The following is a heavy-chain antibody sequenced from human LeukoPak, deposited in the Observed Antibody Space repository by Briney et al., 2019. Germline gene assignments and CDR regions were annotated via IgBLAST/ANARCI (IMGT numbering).Heavy chain of an antibody. CDR2: ISGSGGST. CDR1: GLTFSSYA. J-gene: IGHJ4*02. Sequence: GGSLRLSCAASGLTFSSYAMSWVRQAPGKGLEWVSAISGSGGSTYYADSVRGRFTISRDNSKNTLYLQMNSLRAEDTAVYYCAKALSGWYRVAVDYWGQGTLVTVSS. D-gene: IGHD6-19*01. V-gene: IGHV3-23*01. CDR3: AKALSGWYRVAVDY.